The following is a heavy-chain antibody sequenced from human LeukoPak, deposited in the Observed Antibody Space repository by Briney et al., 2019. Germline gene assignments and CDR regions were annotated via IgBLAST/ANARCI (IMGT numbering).Heavy chain of an antibody. CDR1: GFTFSSYS. V-gene: IGHV3-21*01. D-gene: IGHD1-26*01. CDR2: ISSSSSYI. J-gene: IGHJ6*02. Sequence: GGSLRLSCAASGFTFSSYSMNWVRQAPGKGLEWVSSISSSSSYIYYADSVKGRFTISRDNAKNSLYLQMNSLRAEDTAVYYCARDGGGGSYYLSPYYYYGMDVWGQGTTVTVSS. CDR3: ARDGGGGSYYLSPYYYYGMDV.